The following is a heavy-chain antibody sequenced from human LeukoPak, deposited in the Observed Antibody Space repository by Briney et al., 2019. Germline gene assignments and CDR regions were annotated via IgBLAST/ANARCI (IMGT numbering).Heavy chain of an antibody. J-gene: IGHJ4*02. CDR3: ARVCRTDTAMDPYYFDY. CDR1: GGSISSGGYY. V-gene: IGHV4-31*03. CDR2: IYYSGST. Sequence: PSQTLSLTCTVSGGSISSGGYYWSWIRQHPGKGLEWIGYIYYSGSTYYNPSLKSRVTISVDTSKNQFSLKLSSVTAADTAVYYCARVCRTDTAMDPYYFDYWGQGTLVTVSS. D-gene: IGHD5-18*01.